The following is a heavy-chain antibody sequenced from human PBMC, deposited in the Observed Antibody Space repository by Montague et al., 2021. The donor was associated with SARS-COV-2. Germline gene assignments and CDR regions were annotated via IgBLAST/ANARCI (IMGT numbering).Heavy chain of an antibody. CDR2: IYNSGST. D-gene: IGHD6-13*01. CDR3: ARVGRGSSWYEVAFDI. J-gene: IGHJ3*02. Sequence: SETLSLTCTVSGGSISRYSWTWIRQPQGKGREWIGYIYNSGSTNYNHSLTSRVTITVDTSKNQFSLKLSSVAAADTAVYYCARVGRGSSWYEVAFDIWGQGTMVTVSS. V-gene: IGHV4-59*01. CDR1: GGSISRYS.